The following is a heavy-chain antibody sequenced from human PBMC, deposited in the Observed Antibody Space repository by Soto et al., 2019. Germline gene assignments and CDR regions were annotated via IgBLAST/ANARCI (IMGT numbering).Heavy chain of an antibody. J-gene: IGHJ4*02. Sequence: PGGSLRLSCSVFGFTFSIYAMHWVRQAPGKGLQYVSSISSNGGSTYYADSVQGRFTISRDNSKNTLYLQMRSLRLEDTAVYYCVKDRYVDYWGQGTLVTVSS. CDR3: VKDRYVDY. CDR1: GFTFSIYA. CDR2: ISSNGGST. V-gene: IGHV3-64D*06.